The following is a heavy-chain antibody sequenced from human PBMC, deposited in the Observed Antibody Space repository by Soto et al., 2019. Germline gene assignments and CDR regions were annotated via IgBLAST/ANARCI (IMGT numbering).Heavy chain of an antibody. Sequence: PSDTLSLTCTVSGGSISRNCYSWVWIRQPPGKGLEYIGYIYYSGSTYYNPSLKSRVTISVDTSKNQFSLKLSSVTAADTAVYYCARTYSGSYPTDYWGQGTLVTVSS. V-gene: IGHV4-30-4*02. D-gene: IGHD1-26*01. J-gene: IGHJ4*02. CDR3: ARTYSGSYPTDY. CDR1: GGSISRNCYS. CDR2: IYYSGST.